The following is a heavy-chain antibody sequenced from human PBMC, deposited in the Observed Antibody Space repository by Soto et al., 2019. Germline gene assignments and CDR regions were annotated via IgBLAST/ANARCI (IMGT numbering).Heavy chain of an antibody. CDR3: AHSSFAYDAFDV. J-gene: IGHJ3*01. CDR1: GFSLSTSGVG. V-gene: IGHV2-5*01. CDR2: IYWNDDQ. Sequence: QITLKESGPTLVKPTQTLTLTCTFSGFSLSTSGVGVGWIRQPPGKALEWLALIYWNDDQHYSPSLKSRLTIAKDTSKNQVVLTMTNMDPVDTATYYCAHSSFAYDAFDVWGQGTMVTVSS. D-gene: IGHD3-3*01.